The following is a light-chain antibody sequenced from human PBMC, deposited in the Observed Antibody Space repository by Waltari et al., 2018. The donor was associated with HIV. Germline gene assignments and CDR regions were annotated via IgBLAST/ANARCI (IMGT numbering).Light chain of an antibody. Sequence: EKVMTQSPATLSVSHGERATFSCRASQTINNNLAWYQQKPGQAPQLPIYGASTRAAGVPARFSGSGSGTEFTLTITSLQSEDLAIYYCQQYNNWPQTFGQGTKVEIK. CDR1: QTINNN. J-gene: IGKJ2*01. CDR3: QQYNNWPQT. CDR2: GAS. V-gene: IGKV3-15*01.